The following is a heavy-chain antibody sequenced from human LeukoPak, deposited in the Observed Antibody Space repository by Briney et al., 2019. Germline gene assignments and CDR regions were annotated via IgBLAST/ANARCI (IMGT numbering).Heavy chain of an antibody. CDR2: ISAYNGNT. CDR1: GYTFTSYG. Sequence: GASAKVSCKASGYTFTSYGISWVRQAPGQGLEWMGWISAYNGNTSYAQKLQGRVTMTTDTSTSTAYMELRSLRSDDTAVYYCARDNFFDVLRYFDWLSSTAYNWFDPWGQGTLVTVSS. CDR3: ARDNFFDVLRYFDWLSSTAYNWFDP. V-gene: IGHV1-18*01. D-gene: IGHD3-9*01. J-gene: IGHJ5*02.